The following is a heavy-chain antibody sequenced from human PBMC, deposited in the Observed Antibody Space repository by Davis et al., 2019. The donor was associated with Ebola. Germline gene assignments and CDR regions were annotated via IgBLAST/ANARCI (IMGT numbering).Heavy chain of an antibody. Sequence: HTGGSLRLSCAASGFTFSTYWMHWVRQAPGKGLVWVSRINGDVSTTTYADSVKGRFTISRDNSKNTLYLQMNSLRAEDTALYYCAKDRAYNWKIGNWFDPWGQGTLVTVSS. CDR2: INGDVSTT. D-gene: IGHD1-20*01. CDR1: GFTFSTYW. CDR3: AKDRAYNWKIGNWFDP. J-gene: IGHJ5*02. V-gene: IGHV3-74*01.